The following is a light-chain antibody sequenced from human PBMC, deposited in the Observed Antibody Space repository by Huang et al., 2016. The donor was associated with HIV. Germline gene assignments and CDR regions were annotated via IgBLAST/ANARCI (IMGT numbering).Light chain of an antibody. J-gene: IGKJ4*01. V-gene: IGKV1-9*01. CDR1: HGIGSY. Sequence: IPLTQSPSSLSASVGDRVTITCRASHGIGSYLAWYQQKLGKAPTLLIEAASTLQSGVPSRFSGGGSGTSFTLTISSLQPEDFATYYCQQLNSDPLTFGGGTELEIK. CDR3: QQLNSDPLT. CDR2: AAS.